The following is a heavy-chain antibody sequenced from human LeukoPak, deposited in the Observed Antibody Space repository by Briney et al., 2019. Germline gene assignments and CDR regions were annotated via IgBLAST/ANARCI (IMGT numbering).Heavy chain of an antibody. CDR1: GGTFNSYA. D-gene: IGHD2-2*01. V-gene: IGHV1-69*04. CDR2: VIVIFGIA. CDR3: ARDLPTYCSSPSCFHGMDV. Sequence: RASVKVSCKASGGTFNSYAISWVRQARGQGLEWTGRVIVIFGIANYAQKFQGRVTITADKSTSTAYMELSSLISDDTAVYYCARDLPTYCSSPSCFHGMDVWGQGTTVTVSS. J-gene: IGHJ6*02.